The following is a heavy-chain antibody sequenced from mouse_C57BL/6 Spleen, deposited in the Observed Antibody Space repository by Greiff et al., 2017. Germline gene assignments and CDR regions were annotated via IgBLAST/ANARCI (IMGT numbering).Heavy chain of an antibody. J-gene: IGHJ3*01. CDR2: IDPSDSYT. CDR1: GYTFTSYW. CDR3: ARSGDYAWFAY. D-gene: IGHD2-4*01. V-gene: IGHV1-69*01. Sequence: VQLQQSGAELVMPGASVKLSCKASGYTFTSYWMHWVKQRPGQGLEWIGEIDPSDSYTNYNQKFKGKSTLTVDKSSSTAYMQLSSLTSEDSAVYYCARSGDYAWFAYWGQGTLVTVSA.